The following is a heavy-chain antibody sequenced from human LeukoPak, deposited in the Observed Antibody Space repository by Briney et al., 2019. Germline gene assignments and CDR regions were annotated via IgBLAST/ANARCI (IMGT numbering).Heavy chain of an antibody. CDR2: ISWNSGSI. Sequence: GGSLRLSCAASGFTFDDYAMHWVRQAPGKGLEWVSGISWNSGSIGYADSVKGRFTIFRDNSKNTLYLQMNSLRAEDTAVYYCAKAGSEYQLLGDYWGQGTLVTVSS. V-gene: IGHV3-9*01. D-gene: IGHD2-2*01. J-gene: IGHJ4*02. CDR1: GFTFDDYA. CDR3: AKAGSEYQLLGDY.